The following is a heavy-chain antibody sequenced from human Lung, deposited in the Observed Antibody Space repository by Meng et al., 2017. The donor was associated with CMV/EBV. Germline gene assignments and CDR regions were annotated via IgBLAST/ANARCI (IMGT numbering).Heavy chain of an antibody. CDR1: GYTFTNYY. D-gene: IGHD4-23*01. J-gene: IGHJ4*02. V-gene: IGHV1-46*01. Sequence: QVQLRQSGAGVKQPGASVKVSCKASGYTFTNYYMHWVRQAPGQGLEWMGVINPSGGSTNYAQKFQGRLTMTRDTSTSTVYMELSSLRSEDTAVYYCARGDGGNGSDYWGQGTLVTVSS. CDR2: INPSGGST. CDR3: ARGDGGNGSDY.